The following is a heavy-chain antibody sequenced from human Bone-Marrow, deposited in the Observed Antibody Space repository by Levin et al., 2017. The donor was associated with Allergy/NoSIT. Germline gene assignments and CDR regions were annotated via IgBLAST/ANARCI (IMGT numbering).Heavy chain of an antibody. J-gene: IGHJ3*02. CDR1: GGSIDSIVSQTHY. Sequence: SETLSLTCAVSGGSIDSIVSQTHYGGWVRQFPGRGLEWIGSFYFSGSAYYNPSLKSRVTISVDKSKKQLSLNLASLTAADTAVYYCVRGYYDVRRSLCFDIWGQGAMVTVSP. V-gene: IGHV4-39*01. CDR2: FYFSGSA. D-gene: IGHD5-12*01. CDR3: VRGYYDVRRSLCFDI.